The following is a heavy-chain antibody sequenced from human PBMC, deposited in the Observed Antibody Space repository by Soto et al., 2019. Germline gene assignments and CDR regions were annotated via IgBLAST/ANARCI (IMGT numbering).Heavy chain of an antibody. V-gene: IGHV1-69*01. CDR1: GYIFKNYA. CDR3: ARHLNDYVWGSYRH. D-gene: IGHD3-16*02. J-gene: IGHJ4*02. Sequence: QVQLVQSGAEVKETGSSVKVSCKSSGYIFKNYAVTWLRQAPGQGLEWMGGIIPVFGTPHYSQKFRGRVTITADEYTSTVYMELRSLTSEDTAVYYCARHLNDYVWGSYRHWGQGALVTASS. CDR2: IIPVFGTP.